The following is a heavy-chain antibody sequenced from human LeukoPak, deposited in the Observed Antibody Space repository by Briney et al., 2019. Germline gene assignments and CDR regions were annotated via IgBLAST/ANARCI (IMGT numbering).Heavy chain of an antibody. D-gene: IGHD3-22*01. Sequence: GGSLRLSCAASGFTFSSNAMIWVRQAPGKGLEWVSAISGSGAGTYFADSVKGRFTISRDNSKNTLYLQMNSLRAEDTAVYYCAKGQQWLPDYWGQGTQVTVSS. V-gene: IGHV3-23*01. CDR3: AKGQQWLPDY. J-gene: IGHJ4*02. CDR2: ISGSGAGT. CDR1: GFTFSSNA.